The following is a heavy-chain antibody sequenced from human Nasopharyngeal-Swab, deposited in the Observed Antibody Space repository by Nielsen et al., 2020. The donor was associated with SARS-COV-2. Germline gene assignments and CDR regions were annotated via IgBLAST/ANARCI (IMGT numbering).Heavy chain of an antibody. Sequence: GESLKISCAASGFTFSGSAMQWVRQASGKGLQWVGRIRSKANNYATTYAASVKGRFTISRDDSKNTAYLQMNSLKTEDTGVYYCARKYDSSGHQFDWGQGTLVTVSS. D-gene: IGHD3-22*01. CDR2: IRSKANNYAT. CDR1: GFTFSGSA. J-gene: IGHJ4*02. V-gene: IGHV3-73*01. CDR3: ARKYDSSGHQFD.